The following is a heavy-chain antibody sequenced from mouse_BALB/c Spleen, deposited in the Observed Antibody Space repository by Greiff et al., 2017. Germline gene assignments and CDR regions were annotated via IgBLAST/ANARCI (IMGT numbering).Heavy chain of an antibody. CDR2: ISSGSSTI. D-gene: IGHD4-1*01. CDR3: ARSELGRFAY. Sequence: DVMLVESGGGLVQPGGSRKLSCAASGFTFSSFGMHWVRQAPEKGLEWVAYISSGSSTIYYADTVKGRFTISRDNPKNTLFLQMTSLRSEDTAMYYCARSELGRFAYWGQGTLVTVSA. CDR1: GFTFSSFG. J-gene: IGHJ3*01. V-gene: IGHV5-17*02.